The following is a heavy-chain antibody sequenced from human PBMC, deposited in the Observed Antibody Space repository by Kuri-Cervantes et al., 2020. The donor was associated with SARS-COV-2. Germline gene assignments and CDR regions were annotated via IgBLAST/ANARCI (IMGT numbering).Heavy chain of an antibody. CDR1: GFTFGDYA. D-gene: IGHD2-15*01. CDR2: ISYDGSNK. V-gene: IGHV3-30-3*01. J-gene: IGHJ3*02. Sequence: GGSLRLSCTASGFTFGDYAMSWVRQAPGKGLEWVAVISYDGSNKYYADSVKGRFTISRDNSKNTLYLQMNSLRAEDTAVYYCARESVVDGAFDIWGQGTMVTVSS. CDR3: ARESVVDGAFDI.